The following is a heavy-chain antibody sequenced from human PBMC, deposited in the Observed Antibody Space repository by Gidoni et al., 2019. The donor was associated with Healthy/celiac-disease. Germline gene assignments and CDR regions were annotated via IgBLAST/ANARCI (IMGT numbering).Heavy chain of an antibody. Sequence: EVQLVESGGGLVKPGGSLRLSCAASGFTFSSYSMNWVRQAPGKGLEWVSSISSSSSYIYYADSVKGRFTISRDNAKNSLYLQMNSLRAEDTAVYYCARPRTVVTQAFDIWGQGTMVTVSS. CDR1: GFTFSSYS. V-gene: IGHV3-21*01. D-gene: IGHD2-15*01. J-gene: IGHJ3*02. CDR2: ISSSSSYI. CDR3: ARPRTVVTQAFDI.